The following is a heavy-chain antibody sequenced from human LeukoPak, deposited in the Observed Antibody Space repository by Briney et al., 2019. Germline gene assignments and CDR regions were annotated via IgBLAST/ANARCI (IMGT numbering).Heavy chain of an antibody. CDR3: ENDIWGRRAHTFPGGLDS. J-gene: IGHJ4*02. V-gene: IGHV3-9*01. D-gene: IGHD3-16*01. CDR1: GVTFDDYS. CDR2: ISWNGGSI. Sequence: SLRLTCAASGVTFDDYSLNWVRQPPGKGLEWIGGISWNGGSIDYADPVRRGSITSKADARNSPFLLMNSLRPDDAALYYSENDIWGRRAHTFPGGLDSWGRGTLVTVSS.